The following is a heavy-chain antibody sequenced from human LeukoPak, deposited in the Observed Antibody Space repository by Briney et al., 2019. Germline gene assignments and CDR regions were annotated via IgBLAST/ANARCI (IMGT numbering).Heavy chain of an antibody. J-gene: IGHJ4*02. V-gene: IGHV3-23*01. CDR2: ISGSGAST. CDR3: AKSQGPPKGGTDC. D-gene: IGHD3-16*01. CDR1: GFAFSSYA. Sequence: GGSLRLSCAASGFAFSSYAMSWVRQAPGKGLEWVSAISGSGASTYYADSMKGRFTISRDSSKNTLYLQMNSLRAEDTAVYYCAKSQGPPKGGTDCWGQGTLVTVSS.